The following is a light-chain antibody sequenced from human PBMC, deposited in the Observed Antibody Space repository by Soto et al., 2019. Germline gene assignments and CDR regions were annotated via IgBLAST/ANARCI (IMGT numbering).Light chain of an antibody. Sequence: DVVMPQTSLSSPVTLGQPASISCRSSQSLVHSDGGTYLSWLQQRPGQPPRLLIYKVSNRFPGVTDRFSGSGAATDFTLRISRVEAEDVGVYYCMQAKQFPLTFGGGTKVEIK. J-gene: IGKJ4*01. CDR1: QSLVHSDGGTY. CDR3: MQAKQFPLT. CDR2: KVS. V-gene: IGKV2-24*01.